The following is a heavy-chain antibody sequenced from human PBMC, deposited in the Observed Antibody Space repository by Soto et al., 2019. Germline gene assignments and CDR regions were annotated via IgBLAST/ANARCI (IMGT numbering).Heavy chain of an antibody. V-gene: IGHV4-30-4*01. CDR2: IYYSGST. CDR3: ARGSEGRGFAFDI. J-gene: IGHJ3*02. D-gene: IGHD3-10*01. Sequence: QVQLQESGPGLVKPSQTQSLTCTVSGGSISSGDYYWSWIRQPPGKGLEWIGYIYYSGSTYYNPSLKSRVTISVDTSKNQFSLKLSSVTAADTAVYYCARGSEGRGFAFDIWGQGTMVTVSS. CDR1: GGSISSGDYY.